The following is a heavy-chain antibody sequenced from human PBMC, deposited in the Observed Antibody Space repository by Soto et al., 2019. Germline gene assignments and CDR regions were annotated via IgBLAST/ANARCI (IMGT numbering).Heavy chain of an antibody. D-gene: IGHD6-13*01. Sequence: RASGKCSCNGSGGTCRSYAMSWGREAPGQGLEWMGGIIPIFGTANYAQKFQGRVTITADESTSTAYMELSSLRSEDTAVYYCARGDSSSWYANWFDPWGQGTLVPVYS. J-gene: IGHJ5*02. CDR2: IIPIFGTA. CDR1: GGTCRSYA. CDR3: ARGDSSSWYANWFDP. V-gene: IGHV1-69*01.